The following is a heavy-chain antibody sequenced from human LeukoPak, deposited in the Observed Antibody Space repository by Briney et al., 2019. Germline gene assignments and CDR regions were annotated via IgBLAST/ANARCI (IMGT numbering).Heavy chain of an antibody. CDR3: ARGQHRQWLSVEFVSNNWFDP. Sequence: ASVKVSCKASGYTFTGYYMHWVRQAPGQGLEWMGWINPNSGGTNYAQKFQGRVTMTRDTSISTAYMELSRLRSDDTAVYYCARGQHRQWLSVEFVSNNWFDPWGQGTLVTVSS. CDR1: GYTFTGYY. J-gene: IGHJ5*02. V-gene: IGHV1-2*02. D-gene: IGHD6-19*01. CDR2: INPNSGGT.